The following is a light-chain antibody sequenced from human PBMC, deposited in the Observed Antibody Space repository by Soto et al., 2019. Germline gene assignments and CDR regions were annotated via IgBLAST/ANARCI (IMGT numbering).Light chain of an antibody. CDR3: SSCTSSSSYV. CDR1: SSDVGTYNS. J-gene: IGLJ1*01. V-gene: IGLV2-14*01. CDR2: DVS. Sequence: QSALTQPAAVSGSPGQSIAISCTGTSSDVGTYNSVSWYQQYPGKAPKLMIHDVSNRPSGVSDRFSGSKSGNTASLTISGLQSEDEADYYCSSCTSSSSYVFGSGTKVTVL.